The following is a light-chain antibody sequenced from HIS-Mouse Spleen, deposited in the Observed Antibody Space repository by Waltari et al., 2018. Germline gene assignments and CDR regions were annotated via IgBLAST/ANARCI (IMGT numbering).Light chain of an antibody. CDR1: SSDVVGYNY. Sequence: QSALTQPASVSGSPGQSITISCTGTSSDVVGYNYVSWYQQHPGKAPKLMIYEVSNRPSGVSNRFSGSKSGKPAALTISGLQAEDEADYYCSSYTSSSTPVVFGGGTKLTVL. CDR2: EVS. V-gene: IGLV2-14*01. CDR3: SSYTSSSTPVV. J-gene: IGLJ2*01.